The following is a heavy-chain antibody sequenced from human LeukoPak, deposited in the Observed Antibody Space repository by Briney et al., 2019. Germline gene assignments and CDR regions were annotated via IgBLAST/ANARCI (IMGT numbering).Heavy chain of an antibody. Sequence: GGSLRLSCAASAFTFSSYAMHWVRQAPGKGLEWVSGISWNSGSIGYADSVKGRFTISRDNAKNSLYLQMNSLRAEDTALYYCAKDKGANWGAFDIWGQGTMVTVSS. J-gene: IGHJ3*02. CDR3: AKDKGANWGAFDI. D-gene: IGHD7-27*01. CDR2: ISWNSGSI. V-gene: IGHV3-9*01. CDR1: AFTFSSYA.